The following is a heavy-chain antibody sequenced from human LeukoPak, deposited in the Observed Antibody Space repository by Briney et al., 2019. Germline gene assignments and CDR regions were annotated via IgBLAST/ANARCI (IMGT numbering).Heavy chain of an antibody. CDR1: GGTFSSYA. CDR2: INPSGGST. D-gene: IGHD4-17*01. J-gene: IGHJ5*02. CDR3: ARDPGPTTVTTDA. Sequence: ASVTVSCKASGGTFSSYAISWVRQAPGQGLEWMGIINPSGGSTSYAQKFQGRVTMTRDTSTSTVYMELSSLRSEDTAVYYCARDPGPTTVTTDAWGQGTLVTVSS. V-gene: IGHV1-46*01.